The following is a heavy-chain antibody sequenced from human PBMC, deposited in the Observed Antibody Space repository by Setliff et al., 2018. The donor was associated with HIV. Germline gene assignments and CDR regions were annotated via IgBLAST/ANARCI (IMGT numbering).Heavy chain of an antibody. CDR3: ARLRPTAFFDY. CDR2: LNAGNGDT. J-gene: IGHJ4*02. CDR1: GYTFTTFS. Sequence: ASVKVSCKTSGYTFTTFSISWVRQAPGQRLEWMGWLNAGNGDTKYSQNFQDRVTMTRDTSTSTVYMELSSLRSDDTAVYYCARLRPTAFFDYWGQGTLVTVSS. D-gene: IGHD3-3*01. V-gene: IGHV1-18*01.